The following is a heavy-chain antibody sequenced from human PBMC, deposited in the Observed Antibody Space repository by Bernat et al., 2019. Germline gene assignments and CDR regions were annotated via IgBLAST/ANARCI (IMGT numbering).Heavy chain of an antibody. CDR2: IYSGGST. D-gene: IGHD3-22*01. CDR1: GFTVSSNY. CDR3: AAGTYYYDSSGFSEPSLDY. Sequence: EVQLVESGGGLIQPGGSLRLSCAASGFTVSSNYMSWVRQAPGKGLEWVSVIYSGGSTYYADSVKGRFTISRDNSKNTLYLQMNSLRAEDTAVYYCAAGTYYYDSSGFSEPSLDYWGQGTLVTASS. J-gene: IGHJ4*02. V-gene: IGHV3-53*01.